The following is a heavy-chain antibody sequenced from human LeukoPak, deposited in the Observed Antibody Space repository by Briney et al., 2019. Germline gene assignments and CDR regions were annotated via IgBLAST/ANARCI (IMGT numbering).Heavy chain of an antibody. J-gene: IGHJ5*02. D-gene: IGHD3-10*01. CDR1: GGSISSYY. CDR3: ATLTYGSGSYYNP. Sequence: MHSETLSFTCTVSGGSISSYYWSWIRQPPGKGLEWIGYIYYSGSTNYNPSLKSRVTISVDTSKNQFSLKLSSVTAADTAVYYCATLTYGSGSYYNPWGQGTLVTVSS. CDR2: IYYSGST. V-gene: IGHV4-59*08.